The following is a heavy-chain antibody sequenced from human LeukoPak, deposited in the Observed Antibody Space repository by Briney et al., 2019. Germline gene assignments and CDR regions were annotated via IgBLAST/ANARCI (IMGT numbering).Heavy chain of an antibody. CDR3: VRFGTPVRGSSSSWFDP. D-gene: IGHD6-13*01. CDR1: RFTFSSYE. J-gene: IGHJ5*02. CDR2: ITTSGSTT. V-gene: IGHV3-48*03. Sequence: HPGGSLRLSCAASRFTFSSYEMNWVRQAPGKGLEWISYITTSGSTTYYADSVKGRFTISRDNAKNSLYLQMNSLRPEDTAIYYCVRFGTPVRGSSSSWFDPWGQGTLVTVSS.